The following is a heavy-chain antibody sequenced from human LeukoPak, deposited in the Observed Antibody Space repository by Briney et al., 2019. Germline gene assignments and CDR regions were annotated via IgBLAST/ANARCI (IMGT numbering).Heavy chain of an antibody. CDR3: ARGKSDYDFWSGFYRFDY. D-gene: IGHD3-3*01. V-gene: IGHV4-34*01. CDR2: INHSGST. Sequence: PSETLSLTCAVYGGSFSGYYWSWIRQPPGKGLEWIGEINHSGSTNYNPSLKSRVTISVDTSKNQFSLKLSSVTAADTAVHYCARGKSDYDFWSGFYRFDYWGQGTLVTVSS. J-gene: IGHJ4*02. CDR1: GGSFSGYY.